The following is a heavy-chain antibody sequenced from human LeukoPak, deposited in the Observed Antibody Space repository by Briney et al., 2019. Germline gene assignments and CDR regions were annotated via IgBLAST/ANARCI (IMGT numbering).Heavy chain of an antibody. CDR2: ISGSGGST. Sequence: PGGSLRLSCAASGFTFSSYAMSWVRQAPGKGLEWVSAISGSGGSTYYADSVKGRFTISRDNSKNTLYLQMNSLRAEDTAVYYCAKAGGGYCSSTSCESHPFDYWGQGTLVTVSS. D-gene: IGHD2-2*01. CDR3: AKAGGGYCSSTSCESHPFDY. CDR1: GFTFSSYA. V-gene: IGHV3-23*01. J-gene: IGHJ4*02.